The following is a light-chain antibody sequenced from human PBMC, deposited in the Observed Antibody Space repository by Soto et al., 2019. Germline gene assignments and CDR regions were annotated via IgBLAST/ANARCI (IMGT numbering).Light chain of an antibody. CDR1: QSISKW. CDR2: DAS. V-gene: IGKV1-5*01. CDR3: QQGSDWPPTYT. J-gene: IGKJ2*01. Sequence: DIEMTQSPSTLSASVGDRVVITCRASQSISKWLAWYQQKPGKAPKFLIYDASTLESGVPSRFSGSGSGTEFTLTISSLQPEDFAIYYCQQGSDWPPTYTFGQGTKLEIK.